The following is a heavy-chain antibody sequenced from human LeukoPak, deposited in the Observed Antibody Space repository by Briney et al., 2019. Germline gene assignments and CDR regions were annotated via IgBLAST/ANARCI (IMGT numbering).Heavy chain of an antibody. Sequence: ASVKVSCKASGYTFTSYGISWVRQAPGQGLEWMGWISAYNGNTNYAQKLQGRVTMTTDTSTSTAYMELRSLRSEDTAVYYCARAPYYYGSGSYPRFYYYYYMDVWGKGTTVTVSS. V-gene: IGHV1-18*01. CDR3: ARAPYYYGSGSYPRFYYYYYMDV. CDR2: ISAYNGNT. CDR1: GYTFTSYG. J-gene: IGHJ6*03. D-gene: IGHD3-10*01.